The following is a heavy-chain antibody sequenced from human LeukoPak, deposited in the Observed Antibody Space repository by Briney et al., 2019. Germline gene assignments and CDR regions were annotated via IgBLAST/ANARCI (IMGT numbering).Heavy chain of an antibody. J-gene: IGHJ4*02. CDR3: AREDYYYYGSQIYYFDY. Sequence: SETLSLSCHVSGGSIRSYYWSWIRQPAGKGLEWIGRIYTSGSTNYNPSLKSRVTMSVDTSKNQFSLKLSSVTAADTAVYYCAREDYYYYGSQIYYFDYWGQGILVTVSS. D-gene: IGHD3-10*01. CDR2: IYTSGST. CDR1: GGSIRSYY. V-gene: IGHV4-4*07.